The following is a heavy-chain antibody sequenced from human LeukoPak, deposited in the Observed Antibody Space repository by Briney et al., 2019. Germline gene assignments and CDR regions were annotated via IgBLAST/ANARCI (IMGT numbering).Heavy chain of an antibody. Sequence: SETLSLTCTVSGYAITTYYWSWIRQPPGKGLEWIGYIYYSGSTNYNPSLKSRVTISVDTSKNQFSLKLSSVTAADTAVYYCARGRVTLGYWGQGTLVTVSS. CDR1: GYAITTYY. V-gene: IGHV4-59*01. CDR2: IYYSGST. D-gene: IGHD4-23*01. J-gene: IGHJ4*02. CDR3: ARGRVTLGY.